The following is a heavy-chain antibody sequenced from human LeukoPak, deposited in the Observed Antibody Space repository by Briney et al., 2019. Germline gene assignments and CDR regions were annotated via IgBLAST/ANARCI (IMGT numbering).Heavy chain of an antibody. V-gene: IGHV1-2*04. CDR2: INPNSGGT. J-gene: IGHJ4*02. CDR1: GYTFTGYY. Sequence: ASVKVSCKASGYTFTGYYLHWVRQAPGPGLEWLGWINPNSGGTNYAQKFQGWVTMTRDTSISTAYMELSRLRADDTAVYYCARGRAGIAATDYWGQGTLVTVSS. CDR3: ARGRAGIAATDY. D-gene: IGHD6-13*01.